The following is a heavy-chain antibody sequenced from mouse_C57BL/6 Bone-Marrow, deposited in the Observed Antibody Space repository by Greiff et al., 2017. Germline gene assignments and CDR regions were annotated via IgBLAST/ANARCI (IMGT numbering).Heavy chain of an antibody. V-gene: IGHV1-81*01. CDR3: ASSRYYLDY. Sequence: QVQLQQSGAELARPGASVKLSCKASGYTFTSYGISWVKQRTGQGLEWIGEIYPRSGNTYYNEKFKGKATLTADKSSSTAYMELRSLTSEDSAVYFCASSRYYLDYWGQGTTLTVSS. CDR1: GYTFTSYG. CDR2: IYPRSGNT. J-gene: IGHJ2*01.